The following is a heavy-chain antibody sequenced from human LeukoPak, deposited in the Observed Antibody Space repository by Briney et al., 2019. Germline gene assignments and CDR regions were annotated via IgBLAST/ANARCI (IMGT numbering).Heavy chain of an antibody. CDR1: GFTFSSYA. J-gene: IGHJ4*02. CDR2: ISGSGGST. Sequence: GWSLTLSCPASGFTFSSYAMSWVRQPPGKGLDWVSAISGSGGSTYYADSVKGRFTISRDNSKNTLYLQMNSLRAEDTSVYYCAKDREVTSYYFDYWGQGTLVTVSS. CDR3: AKDREVTSYYFDY. D-gene: IGHD3-10*01. V-gene: IGHV3-23*01.